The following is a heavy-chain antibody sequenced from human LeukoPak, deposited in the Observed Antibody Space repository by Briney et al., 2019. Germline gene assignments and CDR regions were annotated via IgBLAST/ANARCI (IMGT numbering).Heavy chain of an antibody. CDR3: APSRVAEMATLDY. J-gene: IGHJ4*02. CDR2: ISSIGGGT. Sequence: GGSLRLSCVASGFIFSSYAMNWVRQAPGKGLEYVSGISSIGGGTYYANSVKGRFTISRDNSKNTLYLQMGSLRVEDMALYYCAPSRVAEMATLDYWGQGTLGTVSS. V-gene: IGHV3-64*01. D-gene: IGHD5-24*01. CDR1: GFIFSSYA.